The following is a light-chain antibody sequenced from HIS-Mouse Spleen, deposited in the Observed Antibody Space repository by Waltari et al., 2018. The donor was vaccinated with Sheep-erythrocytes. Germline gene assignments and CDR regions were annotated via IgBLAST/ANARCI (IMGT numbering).Light chain of an antibody. CDR2: GAS. CDR1: QSVSSSY. V-gene: IGKV3-20*01. J-gene: IGKJ3*01. Sequence: EIVLTQSPGTLSLSPGERATLSCRARQSVSSSYLAWYQQKPGQAPRLLRYGASSRATGISDRFSGSGAGTDFTLTISRLEPEDFAVYYCQQYGSSSFTFGPGTKVDIK. CDR3: QQYGSSSFT.